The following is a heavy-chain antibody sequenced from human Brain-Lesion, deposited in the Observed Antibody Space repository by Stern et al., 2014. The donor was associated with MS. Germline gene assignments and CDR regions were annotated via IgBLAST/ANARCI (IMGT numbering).Heavy chain of an antibody. CDR3: ATGGRVGAPTYYGMDV. D-gene: IGHD1-26*01. V-gene: IGHV1-24*01. CDR2: FDPEDGET. Sequence: VQLEESGAEVKKPGASVKVSCKVSGYTLTEFSMPWVRQAPGKGLEWMGGFDPEDGETIYAQKFQGRVAMTEDTSTDTAYMELSSLRSEDTAVYYCATGGRVGAPTYYGMDVWGQGTAVTVSS. J-gene: IGHJ6*02. CDR1: GYTLTEFS.